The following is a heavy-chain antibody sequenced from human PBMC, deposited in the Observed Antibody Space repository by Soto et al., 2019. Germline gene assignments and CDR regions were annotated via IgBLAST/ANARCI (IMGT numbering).Heavy chain of an antibody. CDR1: GFTFSNAW. CDR3: TTEGERYFDWTHD. CDR2: IKSKTDGGTT. J-gene: IGHJ4*02. D-gene: IGHD3-9*01. Sequence: GGSLRLSCAASGFTFSNAWMSWVRQAPGKGLEWVGRIKSKTDGGTTDYAAPVKGRFTISRDDSKNTLYLQMNSLKTEDTAVYYCTTEGERYFDWTHDWGQGTLVTVSS. V-gene: IGHV3-15*01.